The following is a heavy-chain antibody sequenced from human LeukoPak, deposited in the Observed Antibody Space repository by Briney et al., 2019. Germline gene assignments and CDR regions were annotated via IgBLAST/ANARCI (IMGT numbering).Heavy chain of an antibody. CDR3: ARGHCTNGVCYPIPFDY. D-gene: IGHD2-8*01. Sequence: SETLSLTCTVSGGSISSSYWSWTRQPPGKRLEWIGYIYYSGSTNYNPSLKSRVTISVDTSKNQFSLKLSSVTAADTAVYYCARGHCTNGVCYPIPFDYWGQGTLVTVSS. J-gene: IGHJ4*02. V-gene: IGHV4-59*01. CDR2: IYYSGST. CDR1: GGSISSSY.